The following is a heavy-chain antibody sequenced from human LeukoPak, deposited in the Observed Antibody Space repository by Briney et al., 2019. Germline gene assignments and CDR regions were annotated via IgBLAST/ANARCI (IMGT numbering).Heavy chain of an antibody. CDR2: IFYSGST. CDR1: GGSIPSYY. Sequence: SETLSLTCTDSGGSIPSYYWSWIRQPPGKGLEWIGYIFYSGSTNYNPSLKSRVTISVDTSKNQFSLKLSSVTAADTAVYYCARDQHRAFDIWGQGAMVTVSS. J-gene: IGHJ3*02. CDR3: ARDQHRAFDI. V-gene: IGHV4-59*01.